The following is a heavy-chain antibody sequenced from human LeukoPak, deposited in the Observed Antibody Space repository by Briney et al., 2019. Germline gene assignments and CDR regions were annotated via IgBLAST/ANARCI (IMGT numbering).Heavy chain of an antibody. Sequence: GGSLRLSXAASGFTFSSYSMNWVRQAPGKGLEWVSSISSSSSYIYYADSVKGRFTISRDNAKNSLYLQMNSLRAEDTAVYYCARPVLGGAFDIWGQGTTVTVSS. J-gene: IGHJ3*02. CDR1: GFTFSSYS. V-gene: IGHV3-21*01. CDR3: ARPVLGGAFDI. D-gene: IGHD2-8*02. CDR2: ISSSSSYI.